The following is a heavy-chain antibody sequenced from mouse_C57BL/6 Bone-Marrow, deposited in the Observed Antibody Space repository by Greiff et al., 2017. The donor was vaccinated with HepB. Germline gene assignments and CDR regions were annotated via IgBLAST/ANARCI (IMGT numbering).Heavy chain of an antibody. D-gene: IGHD4-1*01. J-gene: IGHJ2*01. CDR2: ISSGGSYT. CDR3: ASSNWYYFDY. CDR1: GFTFSSYG. Sequence: EVKLQESGGDLLKPGGSLKLSCAASGFTFSSYGMSWVRQTPDKRLEWVATISSGGSYTYYPDSVKGRFTISRDNAKNTLYLQMSSLKSEDTAMYYCASSNWYYFDYWGQGTTLTVSS. V-gene: IGHV5-6*01.